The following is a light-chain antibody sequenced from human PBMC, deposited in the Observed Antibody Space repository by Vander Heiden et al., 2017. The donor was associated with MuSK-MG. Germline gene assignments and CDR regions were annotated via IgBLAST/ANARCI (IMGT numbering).Light chain of an antibody. CDR1: QGISNY. CDR3: QKYGSAPQVT. Sequence: DIQMTQSPSSLSASVGDRVTITCRASQGISNYLAWYQQRPGKGPRLLIYAASTLVAGVPSRFSGSGSGTDFTLTISSRQPEDFATYYCQKYGSAPQVTFGGGTKVDIK. V-gene: IGKV1-27*01. CDR2: AAS. J-gene: IGKJ4*01.